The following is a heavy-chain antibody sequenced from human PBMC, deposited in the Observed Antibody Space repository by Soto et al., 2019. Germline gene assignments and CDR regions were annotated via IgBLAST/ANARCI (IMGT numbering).Heavy chain of an antibody. CDR1: GFTFSSYA. J-gene: IGHJ6*02. V-gene: IGHV3-64D*06. CDR3: VKGSGADHRYYYYYYGMDV. Sequence: GGSLRLSCSASGFTFSSYAMHWVRQAPGKGLEYVSAISSNGGSTYYADSVKGRFTISRDNSKNTLYLQMSSLRAEDTAVYYCVKGSGADHRYYYYYYGMDVCGQGTTVTVSS. CDR2: ISSNGGST. D-gene: IGHD1-1*01.